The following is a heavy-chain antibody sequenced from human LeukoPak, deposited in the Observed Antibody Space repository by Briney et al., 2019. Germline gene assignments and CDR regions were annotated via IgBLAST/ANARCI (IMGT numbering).Heavy chain of an antibody. J-gene: IGHJ6*02. CDR3: ARNGRYCIIASCYGYYGMDV. CDR1: GFTVSSNY. V-gene: IGHV3-53*04. Sequence: GGSLRLSCAASGFTVSSNYMSWVRQAPGKGLEWVSVIYSGGSTYYSDSVKGRFTISRQNSKNTLDLQMNSLRPEDTAVYYCARNGRYCIIASCYGYYGMDVWGQGTTVTVSS. CDR2: IYSGGST. D-gene: IGHD2-2*01.